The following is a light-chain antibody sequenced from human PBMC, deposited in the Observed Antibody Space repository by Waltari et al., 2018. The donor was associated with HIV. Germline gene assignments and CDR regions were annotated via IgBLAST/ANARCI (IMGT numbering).Light chain of an antibody. CDR2: AAS. CDR1: QTIRTY. Sequence: DIQMTQSPSSLSASVGDRVTITCRARQTIRTYLHWDQQEPGRAPNLRISAASNLLSGVPSRFSGSSAGTDFILTITSLQPEDVATYYCQQTYSTPWTFGQGTQVEIK. J-gene: IGKJ1*01. V-gene: IGKV1-39*01. CDR3: QQTYSTPWT.